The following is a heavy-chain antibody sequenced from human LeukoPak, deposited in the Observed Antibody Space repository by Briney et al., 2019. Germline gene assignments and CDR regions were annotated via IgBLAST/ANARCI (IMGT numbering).Heavy chain of an antibody. CDR3: ARDDEFTLGADS. Sequence: GGSLRLSCAASGFTFSRYWMSWVRQAPGKGLEWVANIKEDGSETYYADSVKGRFTISRDNAKSSLFLQMNSLRAEDTAVYYCARDDEFTLGADSWGQGTLVTVSS. J-gene: IGHJ4*02. CDR1: GFTFSRYW. CDR2: IKEDGSET. D-gene: IGHD3-16*01. V-gene: IGHV3-7*01.